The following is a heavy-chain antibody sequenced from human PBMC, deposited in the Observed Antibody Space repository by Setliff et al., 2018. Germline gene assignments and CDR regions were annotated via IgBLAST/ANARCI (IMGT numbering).Heavy chain of an antibody. CDR3: ARDLQAYYDILTGYPIYYCYGMDV. J-gene: IGHJ6*02. D-gene: IGHD3-9*01. Sequence: SLRLSCAASGFTFSSYAMHWVRQAPGKGLEWVAVISYDGSNKYYADSVEGRFTISRDNSKNTLYLQMNSLRAEDTAVYYCARDLQAYYDILTGYPIYYCYGMDVWGQGTTVTVSS. V-gene: IGHV3-30-3*01. CDR2: ISYDGSNK. CDR1: GFTFSSYA.